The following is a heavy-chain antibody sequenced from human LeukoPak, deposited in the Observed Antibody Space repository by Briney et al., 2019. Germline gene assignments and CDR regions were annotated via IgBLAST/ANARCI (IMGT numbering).Heavy chain of an antibody. CDR1: GFTFSSYG. CDR2: ISYDGSNK. CDR3: AKAAMTTVTTWFDY. Sequence: GGSLRLSCAASGFTFSSYGMHWVRQAPGKGLEWVAVISYDGSNKYYADSVKGRFTISRDNSKNTLYLQMNSLRAEDTAVYYCAKAAMTTVTTWFDYWGQGTLVTVSS. V-gene: IGHV3-30*18. J-gene: IGHJ4*02. D-gene: IGHD4-17*01.